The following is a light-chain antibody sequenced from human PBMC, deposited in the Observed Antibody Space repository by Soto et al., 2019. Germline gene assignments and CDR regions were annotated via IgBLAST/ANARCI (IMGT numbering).Light chain of an antibody. CDR1: QGISND. V-gene: IGKV1-27*01. J-gene: IGKJ5*01. CDR3: QKYNSAPHT. CDR2: AAS. Sequence: DIQMTQSPSSLSASVGDRVTITCRASQGISNDLAWYQQKPGKVPKLLIYAASTLQPGVPSRFSGSGSGTDFTLTISSLQPEDVATYDCQKYNSAPHTFGQGTRLDSK.